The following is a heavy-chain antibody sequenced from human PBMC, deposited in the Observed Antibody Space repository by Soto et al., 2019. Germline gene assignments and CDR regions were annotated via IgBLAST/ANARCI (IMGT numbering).Heavy chain of an antibody. CDR3: ARSYRRYCSGGSCYSYYYYYMDV. Sequence: QVQLQESGPGLVKPSETLSLTCTVSGGSISSYYWSWIRQPPGKGLEWIGYIYYSGSTNYNPSLKSRVPISVDTSKDQFPLKLSSVTAADTAVYYCARSYRRYCSGGSCYSYYYYYMDVWGKGTTVTVSS. V-gene: IGHV4-59*01. CDR1: GGSISSYY. CDR2: IYYSGST. D-gene: IGHD2-15*01. J-gene: IGHJ6*03.